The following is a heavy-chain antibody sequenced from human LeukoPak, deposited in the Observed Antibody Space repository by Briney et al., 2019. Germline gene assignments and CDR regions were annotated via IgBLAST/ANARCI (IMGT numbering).Heavy chain of an antibody. CDR3: ARSSVRGLIIIDLQMDY. CDR1: GYSFTSYW. Sequence: GESLKISCKGSGYSFTSYWIGWVRPMPGKGLEWMGIIYPGDSDTRYSSSFQRHPTISADKSISTAYLQWSRLKASDTAMYYCARSSVRGLIIIDLQMDYWGQGTLVTVSS. V-gene: IGHV5-51*01. J-gene: IGHJ4*02. D-gene: IGHD3-10*01. CDR2: IYPGDSDT.